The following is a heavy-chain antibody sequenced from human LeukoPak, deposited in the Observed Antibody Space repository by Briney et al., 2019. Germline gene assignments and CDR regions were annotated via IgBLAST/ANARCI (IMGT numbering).Heavy chain of an antibody. CDR1: GYTFTVYY. V-gene: IGHV1-2*04. CDR2: INPNSGGT. CDR3: ARDYYGYCSGGSCFEASDAFDI. D-gene: IGHD2-15*01. J-gene: IGHJ3*02. Sequence: ASVNVSCKASGYTFTVYYMHWVRQAPGQGLEWMGWINPNSGGTNYAQKFQGWVTMTRDTSISTAYMELSRLRSDDTAVYYCARDYYGYCSGGSCFEASDAFDIWGQGTMVTVSS.